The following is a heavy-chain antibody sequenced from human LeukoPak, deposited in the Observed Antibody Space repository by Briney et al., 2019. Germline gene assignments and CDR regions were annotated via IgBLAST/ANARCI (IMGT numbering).Heavy chain of an antibody. CDR1: GYTFTGYF. CDR3: ARVRSGVRGVTTNGIDY. J-gene: IGHJ4*02. Sequence: ASVKVSCKASGYTFTGYFMHWVRQAPGQGLEWMGWINPNSGGTNYAQKFQGRVTMTRDTSISTAYMELSRLRSDDTAVYYCARVRSGVRGVTTNGIDYWGQGTLVTVSS. CDR2: INPNSGGT. V-gene: IGHV1-2*02. D-gene: IGHD3-10*01.